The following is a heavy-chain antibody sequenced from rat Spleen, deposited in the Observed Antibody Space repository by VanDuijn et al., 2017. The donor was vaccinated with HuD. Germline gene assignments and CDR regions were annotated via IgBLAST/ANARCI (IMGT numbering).Heavy chain of an antibody. Sequence: QVQLKESGPGLMQPSQTLSLTCFVSGFSLTSYHVHWVRQSPGKGLEWMAVIWSGGNTDYNSALKSRLSISRDTSKSQVFLKMNSLQTEDAAIYFCSRSDYWGQGVMVTVSS. J-gene: IGHJ2*01. CDR3: SRSDY. CDR2: IWSGGNT. V-gene: IGHV2-1*01. CDR1: GFSLTSYH.